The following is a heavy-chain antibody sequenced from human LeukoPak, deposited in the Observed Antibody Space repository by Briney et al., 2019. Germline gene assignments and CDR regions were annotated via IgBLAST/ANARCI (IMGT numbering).Heavy chain of an antibody. CDR2: ISAYNGYT. D-gene: IGHD4-11*01. J-gene: IGHJ1*01. CDR1: GYTFTNYG. CDR3: ARDKAVTTELTQYFQH. V-gene: IGHV1-18*01. Sequence: ASVKVSCKTSGYTFTNYGVSWVRQAPGKGLEWMGWISAYNGYTNYAQTLQVRVTMTTDTSTSTAYMELRSLTSDDTAVYYCARDKAVTTELTQYFQHWGQGTLVTVSS.